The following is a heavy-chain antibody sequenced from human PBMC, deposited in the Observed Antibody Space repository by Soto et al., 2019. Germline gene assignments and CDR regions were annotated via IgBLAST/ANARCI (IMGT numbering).Heavy chain of an antibody. CDR2: ISGSGGST. CDR1: GFTFSSYA. J-gene: IGHJ3*02. Sequence: GGSLRLSCAASGFTFSSYAMSWVRQAPGKGLEWVSAISGSGGSTYYADSVKGRFTISRDNSKNTLYLQMNSLRAEDTAVYYCAKSQACGGDCYSHAFDIWGQGTMVTVSS. V-gene: IGHV3-23*01. CDR3: AKSQACGGDCYSHAFDI. D-gene: IGHD2-21*02.